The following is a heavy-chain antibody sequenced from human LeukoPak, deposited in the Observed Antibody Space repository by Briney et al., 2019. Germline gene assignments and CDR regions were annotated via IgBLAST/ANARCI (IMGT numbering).Heavy chain of an antibody. D-gene: IGHD2-2*02. Sequence: SETLSLTCAVYGGSFSGYYWSWIRQPPGKGLEWIGEINHSGSTNYNPSLKSRVTISVDTSKSQFSLKLSSVTAADTAVYYCARGCIGYCSSTSCYTLLNWFDPWGQGTLVTVSS. CDR1: GGSFSGYY. CDR2: INHSGST. J-gene: IGHJ5*02. CDR3: ARGCIGYCSSTSCYTLLNWFDP. V-gene: IGHV4-34*01.